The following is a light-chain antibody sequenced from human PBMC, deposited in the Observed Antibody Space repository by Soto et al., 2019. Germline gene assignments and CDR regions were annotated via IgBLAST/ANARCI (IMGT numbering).Light chain of an antibody. CDR3: QQRSNWPPT. CDR1: QSVTSSY. J-gene: IGKJ1*01. V-gene: IGKV3D-20*02. Sequence: EIVLTQSPGTLSLSPGERATLFCRASQSVTSSYLAWYQQKPGQAPRLLIYGASSRATGISDRFSGSGSGTDFTLTISSLEPEDFAVYYCQQRSNWPPTFGQGTKVDIK. CDR2: GAS.